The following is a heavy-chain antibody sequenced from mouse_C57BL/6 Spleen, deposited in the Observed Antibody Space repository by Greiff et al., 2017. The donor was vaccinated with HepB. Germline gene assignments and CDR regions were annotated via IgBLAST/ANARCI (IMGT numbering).Heavy chain of an antibody. J-gene: IGHJ3*01. Sequence: VQLQQPGTELVKPGASVKLSCKASGYTFTSYWMHWVKQRPGQGLEWIGNINPSNVGTNYNEKFKSKAKLTEEKSSSTAYMQLSSLTSEDSAVYYCASSGGIDYDYDGAYWGQVTLVTVSA. CDR2: INPSNVGT. CDR1: GYTFTSYW. V-gene: IGHV1-53*01. D-gene: IGHD2-4*01. CDR3: ASSGGIDYDYDGAY.